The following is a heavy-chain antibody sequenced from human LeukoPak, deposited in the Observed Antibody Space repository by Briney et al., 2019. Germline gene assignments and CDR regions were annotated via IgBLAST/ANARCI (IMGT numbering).Heavy chain of an antibody. J-gene: IGHJ4*02. CDR2: ISGSGGST. V-gene: IGHV3-23*01. Sequence: GSLRLSCAAPGFTFSSYAMSWVRQAPGKGLEWVSAISGSGGSTYYADSVKGRFTISRDNSKNTLYLQMNSLRAEDTAVYYCAKGPLHYGSGSLYFVDYWGQGTLVTVSS. CDR1: GFTFSSYA. CDR3: AKGPLHYGSGSLYFVDY. D-gene: IGHD3-10*01.